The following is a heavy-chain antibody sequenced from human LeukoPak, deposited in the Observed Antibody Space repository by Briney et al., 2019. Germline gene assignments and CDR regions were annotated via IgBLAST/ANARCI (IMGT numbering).Heavy chain of an antibody. D-gene: IGHD2/OR15-2a*01. CDR1: GGSVSSSSYY. Sequence: PSETLSLTCTVSGGSVSSSSYYWGWIRQPPGKGLEWIGNMYYSGSTYYNPSLKSRVTISADTSKNQFSLKVNSVNAAHTAVYYCARHIEGSSLVVATFSVYYMDVWGKGTTVTVSS. J-gene: IGHJ6*03. CDR2: MYYSGST. V-gene: IGHV4-39*01. CDR3: ARHIEGSSLVVATFSVYYMDV.